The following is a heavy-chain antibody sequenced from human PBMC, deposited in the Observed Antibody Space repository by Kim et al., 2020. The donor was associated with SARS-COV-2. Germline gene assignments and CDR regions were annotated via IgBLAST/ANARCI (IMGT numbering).Heavy chain of an antibody. CDR3: ARDTDGDYGDYLVTGPFDY. D-gene: IGHD4-17*01. Sequence: ASVKVSCKASGYTFTSYGISWVRQAPGQGLEWMGWISAYNGNTNYAQKLQGRVTMTTDTSTSTAYMELRSLRSDDTAVYYCARDTDGDYGDYLVTGPFDYWGQGTLVTVSS. V-gene: IGHV1-18*01. CDR1: GYTFTSYG. CDR2: ISAYNGNT. J-gene: IGHJ4*02.